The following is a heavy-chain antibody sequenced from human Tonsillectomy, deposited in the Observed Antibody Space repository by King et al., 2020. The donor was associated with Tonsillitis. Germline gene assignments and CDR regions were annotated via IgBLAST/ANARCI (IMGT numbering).Heavy chain of an antibody. Sequence: QLQESGPGLVKPSQTLSLTCTVSGGSISRGGYYWSWIRQHPGKGLEWIGYIYYNGSTYYNPSLKSLVTISVDTSKNQFSLKLSSVTAADTAVYYCARGSYDFWSGYLNWFDPWGQGTLVTVSS. CDR3: ARGSYDFWSGYLNWFDP. V-gene: IGHV4-31*01. D-gene: IGHD3-3*01. CDR2: IYYNGST. CDR1: GGSISRGGYY. J-gene: IGHJ5*02.